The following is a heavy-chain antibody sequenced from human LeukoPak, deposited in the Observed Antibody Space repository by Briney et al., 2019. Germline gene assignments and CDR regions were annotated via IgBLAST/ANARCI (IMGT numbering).Heavy chain of an antibody. V-gene: IGHV3-21*01. J-gene: IGHJ4*02. Sequence: PGGSLRLSCAASGFTFSDYTMNWVRQAPGKGLEWVSSITSGSSYIYYAGSVKGRFTISRDNAKNSLYLQMNSLRAEDTAVYYCARAFIQGYDYWGQGTLVTVSS. D-gene: IGHD3-16*01. CDR3: ARAFIQGYDY. CDR2: ITSGSSYI. CDR1: GFTFSDYT.